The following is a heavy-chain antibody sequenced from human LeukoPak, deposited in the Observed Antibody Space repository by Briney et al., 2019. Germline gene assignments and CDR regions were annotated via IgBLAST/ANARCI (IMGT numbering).Heavy chain of an antibody. V-gene: IGHV4-30-4*01. CDR3: ARSGYTYGTNWFDP. J-gene: IGHJ5*02. Sequence: SQTLSLTCTVSGVSISSGDYYWSWIRQPPGKGLEWIGYIYYSGYTYYNPSLKSRITISVDTSKNQFSLKLSSVTAADTAMYYCARSGYTYGTNWFDPWGQGTLVTVSP. D-gene: IGHD5-18*01. CDR1: GVSISSGDYY. CDR2: IYYSGYT.